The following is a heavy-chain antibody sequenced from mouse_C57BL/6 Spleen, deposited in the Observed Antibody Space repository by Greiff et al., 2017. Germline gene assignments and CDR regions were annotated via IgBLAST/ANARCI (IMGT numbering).Heavy chain of an antibody. CDR1: DSEVFPIAY. J-gene: IGHJ3*01. D-gene: IGHD2-4*01. V-gene: IGHV15-2*01. CDR3: ARGYYDYVAFAY. CDR2: ILPSIGRT. Sequence: VQLVESGSELRSPGSSVTLSCKDFDSEVFPIAYMSWVRQKPGHGFEWIGGILPSIGRTIYGEKFEDKATLDADTLSNTAYLELNSLTSEDSAIYDGARGYYDYVAFAYWGQGTLVTVSA.